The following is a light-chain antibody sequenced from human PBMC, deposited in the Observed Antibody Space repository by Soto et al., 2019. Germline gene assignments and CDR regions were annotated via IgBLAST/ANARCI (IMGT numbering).Light chain of an antibody. CDR1: QSVSSS. J-gene: IGKJ2*01. Sequence: EIVMTQSPATLSVSPGERATLSCRASQSVSSSLAWYQQKPGQAPRLLIYGASTRATGIPARFSGSGSGTEFTLTISSVQSEDFEVYYCQQYNNWLRTFGQGTKLEIK. CDR3: QQYNNWLRT. V-gene: IGKV3-15*01. CDR2: GAS.